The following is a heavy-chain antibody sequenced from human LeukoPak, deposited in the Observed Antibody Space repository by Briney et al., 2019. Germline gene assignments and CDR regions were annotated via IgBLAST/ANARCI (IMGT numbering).Heavy chain of an antibody. CDR3: ASSGSYRFDY. J-gene: IGHJ4*02. CDR1: GFTFSSYA. V-gene: IGHV3-30-3*01. Sequence: GGSLRLSCAASGFTFSSYAMHWVRQAPGKGLEWVAVISYDGSNKYYADSVKGRFTISRDNSKNTLYLQMNSLRDEDTAVYYCASSGSYRFDYWGQGTLVTVSS. CDR2: ISYDGSNK. D-gene: IGHD1-26*01.